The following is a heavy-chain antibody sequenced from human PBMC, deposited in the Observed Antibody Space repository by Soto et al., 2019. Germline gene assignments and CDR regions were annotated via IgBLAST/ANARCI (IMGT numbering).Heavy chain of an antibody. J-gene: IGHJ4*02. Sequence: EVQLLESGGGLVQPGGSLRLSCAPSGFPFSFYAMTWVRQAPGKGLEWVSIISGSGDSTLYADSVKGRFTISRDNSKNTLYLQMNSLRVEDTAVYYCAFDFWGQGTLVTVSS. CDR2: ISGSGDST. V-gene: IGHV3-23*01. CDR3: AFDF. CDR1: GFPFSFYA.